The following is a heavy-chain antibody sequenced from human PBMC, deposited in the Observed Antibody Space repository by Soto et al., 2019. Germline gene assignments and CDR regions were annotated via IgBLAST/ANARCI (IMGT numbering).Heavy chain of an antibody. V-gene: IGHV3-33*01. J-gene: IGHJ4*02. CDR1: GFTFSSYG. CDR3: ARDGDYGDYGPCDY. Sequence: QVQLVESGGGVVQPGRSLRLSCAASGFTFSSYGMHWVRQAPGKGLEWVAVIWYDGSNKYYADSVKGRFTISRDNSKNTLYLQMNSLRAEDTAVYYCARDGDYGDYGPCDYWGQGTLVTVSS. CDR2: IWYDGSNK. D-gene: IGHD4-17*01.